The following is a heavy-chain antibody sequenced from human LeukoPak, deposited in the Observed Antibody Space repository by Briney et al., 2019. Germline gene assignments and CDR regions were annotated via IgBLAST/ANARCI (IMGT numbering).Heavy chain of an antibody. CDR1: GFTFSSYW. Sequence: GGSLRHSCAASGFTFSSYWMHWVRQAPGKGLVWVSRINNDGSSTNYADSVKGRFTISRENAKNKLYLQMNSLRAEDTAVYYCARGMQALAYCGGDCYSGIDYWGQGTLVTVSS. CDR2: INNDGSST. D-gene: IGHD2-21*02. V-gene: IGHV3-74*01. J-gene: IGHJ4*02. CDR3: ARGMQALAYCGGDCYSGIDY.